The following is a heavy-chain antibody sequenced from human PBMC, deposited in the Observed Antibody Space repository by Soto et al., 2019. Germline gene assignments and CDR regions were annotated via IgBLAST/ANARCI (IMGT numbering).Heavy chain of an antibody. J-gene: IGHJ6*02. V-gene: IGHV4-59*08. CDR2: ISKSGFT. CDR1: SVSINSFTNHY. CDR3: ATQGFGKLHRLVDV. D-gene: IGHD3-10*01. Sequence: QAQLQTSGPGLVKPSETLSLTCTVSSVSINSFTNHYCSWIRQPPGKGLEWVGYISKSGFTRYNPSLNSRVTLSVDTYNNQFSLKLISVTAAETALYFCATQGFGKLHRLVDVWGQGTTVTVSS.